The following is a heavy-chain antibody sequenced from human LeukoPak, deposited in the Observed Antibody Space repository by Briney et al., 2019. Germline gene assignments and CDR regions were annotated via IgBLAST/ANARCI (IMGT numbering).Heavy chain of an antibody. CDR2: IDWDDDK. CDR1: GFSLSTSGML. CDR3: ARTNYGDYRNWFDP. D-gene: IGHD4-17*01. Sequence: SGHALVKPTQTLTLTCTFSGFSLSTSGMLVSWIRQPPGKALEWLARIDWDDDKFYSTSLKTRLTISKDTSKNQVVLTMTNMDPVDTATYYCARTNYGDYRNWFDPWGQGTLVTVSS. V-gene: IGHV2-70*04. J-gene: IGHJ5*02.